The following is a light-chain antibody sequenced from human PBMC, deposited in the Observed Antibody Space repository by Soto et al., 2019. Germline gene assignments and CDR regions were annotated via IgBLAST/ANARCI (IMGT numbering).Light chain of an antibody. J-gene: IGKJ3*01. Sequence: DIQMTQSPSTLPASVGDRVTITCRASQSISNWLAWYQQKPGTAPKLLIYHATTVASGVPSMFSGSGSGTDFTFTISSLQPEDIATYFCHQYDNLPQTFGPGTKVDIK. CDR2: HAT. V-gene: IGKV1-5*01. CDR3: HQYDNLPQT. CDR1: QSISNW.